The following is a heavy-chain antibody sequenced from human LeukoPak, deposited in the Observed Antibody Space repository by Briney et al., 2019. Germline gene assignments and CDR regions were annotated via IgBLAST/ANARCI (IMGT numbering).Heavy chain of an antibody. J-gene: IGHJ6*03. D-gene: IGHD6-6*01. CDR2: IIPIFGTA. CDR3: ATDEYSSSSLYYYYYYMDV. V-gene: IGHV1-69*06. Sequence: SVKVSFEASGGTFSSYAISWVRQAPGQGLEWMGGIIPIFGTANYAQKFQGRVTITADKSTSTAYMELSSLRSEDTAVYYCATDEYSSSSLYYYYYYMDVWGKGTTVTVSS. CDR1: GGTFSSYA.